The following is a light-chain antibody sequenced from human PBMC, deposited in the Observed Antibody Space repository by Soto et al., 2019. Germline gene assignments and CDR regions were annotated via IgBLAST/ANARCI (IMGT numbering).Light chain of an antibody. J-gene: IGKJ2*01. Sequence: DIQMTQSPSSLSVSVGDRVTITCRASQSISSYLNWYQQKPGKAPKLLIYASFSLQSGVPSRFSGSGSGTDFTLTISRLEPEDFATYYCHQSYRTPHTFGKGPKLEIK. CDR3: HQSYRTPHT. CDR2: ASF. CDR1: QSISSY. V-gene: IGKV1-39*01.